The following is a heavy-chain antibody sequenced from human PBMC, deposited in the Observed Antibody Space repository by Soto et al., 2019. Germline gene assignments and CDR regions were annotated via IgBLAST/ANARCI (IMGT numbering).Heavy chain of an antibody. CDR2: IGGSGGSI. D-gene: IGHD5-12*01. CDR1: GFTFSTFS. CDR3: ARDLAWPFDS. Sequence: GSLRLSCAASGFTFSTFSMNWVRQAPGKGLEWLSYIGGSGGSISYADSVKGRFTISRDNGKNTLYLQMSSLRDEDTAVYYCARDLAWPFDSWGQGALVTVSS. V-gene: IGHV3-48*02. J-gene: IGHJ4*02.